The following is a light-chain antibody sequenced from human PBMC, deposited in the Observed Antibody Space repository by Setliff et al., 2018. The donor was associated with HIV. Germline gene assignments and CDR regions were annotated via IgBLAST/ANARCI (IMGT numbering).Light chain of an antibody. CDR2: DVS. CDR1: DVGGYKY. Sequence: QSALTQPASVSGSPGQSITISCSDVGGYKYVSWYQQHPGKAPKLMIYDVSNRPSGVSNRFSGSKSGNTASLTISGLQVEDESDYYCCSFTSSNTYVFGTGTKV. V-gene: IGLV2-14*03. J-gene: IGLJ1*01. CDR3: CSFTSSNTYV.